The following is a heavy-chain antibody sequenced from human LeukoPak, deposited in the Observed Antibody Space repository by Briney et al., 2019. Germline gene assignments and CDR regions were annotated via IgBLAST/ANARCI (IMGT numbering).Heavy chain of an antibody. D-gene: IGHD6-6*01. V-gene: IGHV4-59*12. J-gene: IGHJ6*03. CDR2: IYYSGST. Sequence: SETLSLTCTVSGGSISSYYWSWIRQPPGKGLEWIGYIYYSGSTNYNPSLKSRVTISVDTSKNQFSLKLSSVTAADTAVYYCARVIEGRIAARVGYYYYYMDVWGKGTTVTVSS. CDR3: ARVIEGRIAARVGYYYYYMDV. CDR1: GGSISSYY.